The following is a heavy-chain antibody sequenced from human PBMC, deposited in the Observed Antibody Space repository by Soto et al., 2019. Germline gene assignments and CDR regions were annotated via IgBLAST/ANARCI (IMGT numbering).Heavy chain of an antibody. CDR2: IWAVVDT. J-gene: IGHJ6*02. V-gene: IGHV3-13*01. CDR3: ARGSYDGMDV. CDR1: GFTFSNYD. Sequence: EVQLVESGGGLVQPGGSLRLSCAASGFTFSNYDMHWVRQVTGKGLEWVAAIWAVVDTKYPGSVTGRLTISRDGGKNALYRHMNSLRAGYTAIYFCARGSYDGMDVWGQGATVTVSS. D-gene: IGHD3-16*01.